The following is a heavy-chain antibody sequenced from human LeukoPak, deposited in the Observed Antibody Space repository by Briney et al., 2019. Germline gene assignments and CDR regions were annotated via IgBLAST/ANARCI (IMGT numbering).Heavy chain of an antibody. D-gene: IGHD5-24*01. Sequence: TGGSLRLSCAASGFTFNTCAMRWVRQAPGKGLEWVSAISGSGGTTYYADSVKGRFTISTDNSKNTLYLQMNSLRADDTAIYYCAKGDGDTSAYYFDYWGRGTLVTVSS. CDR2: ISGSGGTT. CDR3: AKGDGDTSAYYFDY. V-gene: IGHV3-23*01. CDR1: GFTFNTCA. J-gene: IGHJ4*01.